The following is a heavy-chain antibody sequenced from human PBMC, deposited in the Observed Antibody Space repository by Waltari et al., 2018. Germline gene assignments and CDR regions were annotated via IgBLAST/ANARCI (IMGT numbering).Heavy chain of an antibody. CDR3: AGGLGYLIDY. CDR2: IRRDGSEK. CDR1: GFTFDSYW. V-gene: IGHV3-7*01. J-gene: IGHJ4*02. Sequence: EVQLVESGGGLVQPGGSLGLSCSASGFTFDSYWMNWVRLAPGKGLEWVANIRRDGSEKYYVDSVKGRFTVSRDNAKKSLYLQMDSLRAEDTAVYYCAGGLGYLIDYWGQGTLVTVSS. D-gene: IGHD3-9*01.